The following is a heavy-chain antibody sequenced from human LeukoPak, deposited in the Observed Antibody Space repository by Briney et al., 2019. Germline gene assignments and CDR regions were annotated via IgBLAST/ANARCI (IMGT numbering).Heavy chain of an antibody. J-gene: IGHJ4*02. CDR1: GGSISGYY. CDR2: IFYSGST. CDR3: ARGYPATVTTFDY. D-gene: IGHD4-17*01. V-gene: IGHV4-59*12. Sequence: SETLSLTCTVSGGSISGYYWSWIRQPPGKGLEWIGYIFYSGSTSYNPSLKSRVTMSVDTSKNQFSLKLSSVTAADTAVYYCARGYPATVTTFDYWGQGTLVTVSS.